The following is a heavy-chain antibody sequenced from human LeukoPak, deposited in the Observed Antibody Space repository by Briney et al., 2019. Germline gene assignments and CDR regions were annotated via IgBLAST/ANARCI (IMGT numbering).Heavy chain of an antibody. V-gene: IGHV3-9*01. D-gene: IGHD3-3*01. CDR2: ISWNSGSI. CDR1: GFTFDDYA. CDR3: ARGSRFWSDY. J-gene: IGHJ4*02. Sequence: GRSLRLSCAASGFTFDDYAMHWVRQAPGKGLEWVSGISWNSGSIGYADSVKGRFTISRDNAKNSLYLQMNSLRAEDTAVYYCARGSRFWSDYWGQGTLVTVSS.